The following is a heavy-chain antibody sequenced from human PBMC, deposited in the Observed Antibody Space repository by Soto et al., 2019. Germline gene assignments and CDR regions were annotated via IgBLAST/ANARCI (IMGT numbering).Heavy chain of an antibody. CDR3: ARGLSRVSYLADAFDI. J-gene: IGHJ3*02. D-gene: IGHD1-26*01. V-gene: IGHV1-69*01. CDR1: GGTFSSYA. Sequence: QVQLVQSGAEVKKPGSSVKVSCKASGGTFSSYAISWVRQAPGQGLEWMGGIIPIFGTANYAQKFPGRVTITADESTSTAYVELTSLRSEDTAVYYCARGLSRVSYLADAFDIWGQGTMVTVSS. CDR2: IIPIFGTA.